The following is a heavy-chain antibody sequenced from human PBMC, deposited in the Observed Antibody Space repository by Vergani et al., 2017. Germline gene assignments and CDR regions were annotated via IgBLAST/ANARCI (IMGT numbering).Heavy chain of an antibody. Sequence: QLQLQESGPGLLKPSETLSLTCTVYGGSFSSHSYYWGWIRQPPGKGLGWIGSINYSGSTYYNPSLKSRVTISVDTSKNQFSLKLSAVTAADTAVYYCARRLGVDYDGNSFDYWGQGTLVAVSS. J-gene: IGHJ4*02. CDR3: ARRLGVDYDGNSFDY. D-gene: IGHD4-23*01. V-gene: IGHV4-39*01. CDR1: GGSFSSHSYY. CDR2: INYSGST.